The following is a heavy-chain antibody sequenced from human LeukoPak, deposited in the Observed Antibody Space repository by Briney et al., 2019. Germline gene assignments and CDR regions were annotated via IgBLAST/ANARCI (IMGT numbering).Heavy chain of an antibody. CDR2: TFYTGRT. CDR1: GDSIISNIYW. CDR3: ARRRHNFDFYDV. D-gene: IGHD3/OR15-3a*01. Sequence: SGTLSLTCTVSGDSIISNIYWWDWVRLPPGKGLEWIGATFYTGRTFYSPSLKSRVTISVDTSKNQFSLDLSSATAADTAVYYCARRRHNFDFYDVWGQGTRVTVSS. V-gene: IGHV4-39*01. J-gene: IGHJ3*01.